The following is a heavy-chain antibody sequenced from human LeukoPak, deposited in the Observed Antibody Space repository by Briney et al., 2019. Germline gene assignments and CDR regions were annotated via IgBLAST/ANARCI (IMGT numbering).Heavy chain of an antibody. J-gene: IGHJ4*02. CDR1: GFTFSNYA. CDR3: AKDIQTWPQFPDY. CDR2: ISDSGSTA. V-gene: IGHV3-23*01. Sequence: PGRSLRLSCGASGFTFSNYAMSWVRQAPGKGLEWVSGISDSGSTAFYADSVRGRFTSSRDNPKSTLYLQMNSLRAEDTAVYYCAKDIQTWPQFPDYWGQGTLVTVSS. D-gene: IGHD5-24*01.